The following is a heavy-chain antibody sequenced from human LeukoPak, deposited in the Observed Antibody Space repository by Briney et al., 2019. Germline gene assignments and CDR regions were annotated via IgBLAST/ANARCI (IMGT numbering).Heavy chain of an antibody. CDR3: ARNRPSDF. CDR2: ISSSSSYI. D-gene: IGHD1/OR15-1a*01. V-gene: IGHV3-21*01. Sequence: GSLRLSCAASGFTFSTYSMNWVRQAPGKGLEWVSSISSSSSYIYYADSVKGRFTISRDNAKKSLYLQMNSLREEDTAVYYCARNRPSDFWGQGTLVTVSS. CDR1: GFTFSTYS. J-gene: IGHJ4*02.